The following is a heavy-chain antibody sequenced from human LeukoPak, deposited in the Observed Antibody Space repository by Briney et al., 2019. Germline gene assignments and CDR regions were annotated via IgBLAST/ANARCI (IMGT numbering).Heavy chain of an antibody. V-gene: IGHV1-18*01. Sequence: ASVKVSCKASGYTFTSYGISWVRQAPGQGLEWMGWISAYNGNTNYAQKLQGRVTMTTDTSTSTAYMELRSLRSDDTAVYYRARESTYYDFWSGYYIPDYWGQGTLVTVSS. D-gene: IGHD3-3*01. J-gene: IGHJ4*02. CDR2: ISAYNGNT. CDR3: ARESTYYDFWSGYYIPDY. CDR1: GYTFTSYG.